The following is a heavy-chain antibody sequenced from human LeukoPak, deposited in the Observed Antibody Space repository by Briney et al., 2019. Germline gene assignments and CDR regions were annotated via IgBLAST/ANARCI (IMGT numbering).Heavy chain of an antibody. Sequence: KSGGSLRLSCAASGFTFSSCGFNWVRQAPGKGLEGGSSIGPTGTDRYYADSVRGRFTISRDNAKNSMYLHMDSLSDADTAVYYCATETIGRHYDYWGRGTLLTVSS. CDR3: ATETIGRHYDY. CDR1: GFTFSSCG. J-gene: IGHJ4*02. V-gene: IGHV3-21*01. CDR2: IGPTGTDR. D-gene: IGHD1-14*01.